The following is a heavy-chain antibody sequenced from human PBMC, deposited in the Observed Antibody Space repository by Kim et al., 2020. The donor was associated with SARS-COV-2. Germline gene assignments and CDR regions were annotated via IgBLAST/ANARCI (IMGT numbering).Heavy chain of an antibody. D-gene: IGHD3-22*01. V-gene: IGHV5-51*01. J-gene: IGHJ3*02. CDR3: ARRDYYDRPGYAFDI. Sequence: PSFQGQVTISADKSISTAYLQWSSLKASDTAMYYCARRDYYDRPGYAFDIWGQGTMVTVSS.